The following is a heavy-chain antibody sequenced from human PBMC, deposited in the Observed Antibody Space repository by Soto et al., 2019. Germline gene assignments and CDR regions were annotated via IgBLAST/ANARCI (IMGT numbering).Heavy chain of an antibody. CDR3: ARDSIHDFWSGYSDYYYGMDV. V-gene: IGHV1-3*01. CDR2: INAGNGNT. D-gene: IGHD3-3*01. Sequence: GASVKVSCKASGYTFTSYAMHWVRQAPGQRLEWMGWINAGNGNTKYSQKFQGRVTITRDTSASTAYMELSSLRSEDTAVYYCARDSIHDFWSGYSDYYYGMDVWGQGTTVTVSS. CDR1: GYTFTSYA. J-gene: IGHJ6*02.